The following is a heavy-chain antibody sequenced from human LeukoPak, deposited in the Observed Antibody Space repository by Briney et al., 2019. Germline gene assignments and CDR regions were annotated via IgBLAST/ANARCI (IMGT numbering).Heavy chain of an antibody. CDR1: GFTFDDYA. CDR3: ARDGGYCSSTSCVYYGMDV. V-gene: IGHV3-9*01. Sequence: GRSLRLSCAASGFTFDDYAMHWVRQAPGKGLEWVSGISWNSGSIGYADSVKGRFTISRDNAKNSLYLQMNSLRAEDTALYYCARDGGYCSSTSCVYYGMDVWGQGTTVTVSS. D-gene: IGHD2-2*01. CDR2: ISWNSGSI. J-gene: IGHJ6*02.